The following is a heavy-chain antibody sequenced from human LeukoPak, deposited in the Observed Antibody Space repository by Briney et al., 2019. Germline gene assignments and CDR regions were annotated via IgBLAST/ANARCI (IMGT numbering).Heavy chain of an antibody. CDR1: GYSFNSYW. CDR2: IYPGDSDT. D-gene: IGHD6-6*01. V-gene: IGHV5-51*01. Sequence: GESLKISCKGSGYSFNSYWIGWVRQMPGKGLEWMGIIYPGDSDTRYSPSFQGQVTISADKSISTAYLQWSSLKASDTAMYYCARFATEYSSSSRFDPWGQGTLVTVSS. J-gene: IGHJ5*02. CDR3: ARFATEYSSSSRFDP.